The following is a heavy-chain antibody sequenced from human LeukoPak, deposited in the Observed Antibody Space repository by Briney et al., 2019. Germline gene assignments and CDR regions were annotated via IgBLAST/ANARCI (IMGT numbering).Heavy chain of an antibody. V-gene: IGHV3-53*04. J-gene: IGHJ4*02. CDR3: ARDDGDRGLDY. CDR2: LYTDGST. D-gene: IGHD3-10*01. Sequence: PGGSLRLSRAASGFTLSNSYMSWVRQAPGKGLEWVSVLYTDGSTYYADSVKGRFTISRHSSKNTLYFQMNRLRADDTAVYYCARDDGDRGLDYWGQGALVTVSS. CDR1: GFTLSNSY.